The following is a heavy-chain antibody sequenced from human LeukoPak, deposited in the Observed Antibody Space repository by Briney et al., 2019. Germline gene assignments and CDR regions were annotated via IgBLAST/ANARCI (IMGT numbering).Heavy chain of an antibody. D-gene: IGHD5-24*01. CDR2: ISASGVSK. V-gene: IGHV3-23*01. CDR1: GFTFSGYA. Sequence: PGGSLRLSCVASGFTFSGYALSWVRQAPGKGLEWVSTISASGVSKYYADSVKGRFSISRDNSKNTLYVQMHSLRAEDTAVYYCAKVPDGSPRGYWYFDLWGRGTLITVSS. CDR3: AKVPDGSPRGYWYFDL. J-gene: IGHJ2*01.